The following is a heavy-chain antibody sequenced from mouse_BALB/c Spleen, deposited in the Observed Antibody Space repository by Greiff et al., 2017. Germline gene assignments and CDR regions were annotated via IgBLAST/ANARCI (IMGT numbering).Heavy chain of an antibody. CDR1: GYSITSDYA. J-gene: IGHJ4*01. D-gene: IGHD2-12*01. V-gene: IGHV3-2*02. Sequence: EVQLQESGPGLVKPSQSLSLTCTVTGYSITSDYAWNWIRQFPGNKLEWMGYISYSGSTSYNPSLKSRISITRDTSKNQFFLQLNSVTTEDTATYYCASTIEGHYAMDYWGQGTSVTVSS. CDR2: ISYSGST. CDR3: ASTIEGHYAMDY.